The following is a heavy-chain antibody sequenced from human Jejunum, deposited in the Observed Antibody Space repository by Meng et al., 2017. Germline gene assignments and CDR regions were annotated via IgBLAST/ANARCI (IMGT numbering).Heavy chain of an antibody. CDR3: ARASQTGDLPGI. J-gene: IGHJ4*02. D-gene: IGHD7-27*01. Sequence: EEQLVESGGGLVQPGGSLRLSCAASGFTFSGYWMHWVRQAPGKGLVWVSRINTDGSSTTYADSVKGRFTISRDNAKNTLYLQMNNLRAEDTAVYYCARASQTGDLPGIWGQGTLVTVSS. CDR2: INTDGSST. V-gene: IGHV3-74*01. CDR1: GFTFSGYW.